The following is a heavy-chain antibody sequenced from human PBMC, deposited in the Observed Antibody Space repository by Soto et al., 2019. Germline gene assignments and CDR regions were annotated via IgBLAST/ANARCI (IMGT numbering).Heavy chain of an antibody. J-gene: IGHJ3*02. CDR3: ARETYYYDSSGYRVGLAFDI. CDR2: INPSGGST. D-gene: IGHD3-22*01. Sequence: ASVKVSCKASGYTFTSYYMHWVRQAPGQGLEWMGIINPSGGSTSYAQKFQGRVTMTRDTSTSTVYMELSSLRSEDTAVYYCARETYYYDSSGYRVGLAFDIWGQGTMVTVSS. CDR1: GYTFTSYY. V-gene: IGHV1-46*01.